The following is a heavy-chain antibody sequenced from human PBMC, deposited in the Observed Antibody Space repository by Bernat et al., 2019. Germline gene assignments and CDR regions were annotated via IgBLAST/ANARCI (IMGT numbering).Heavy chain of an antibody. CDR2: ISGSGGST. CDR1: GFTFRSFP. V-gene: IGHV3-23*01. D-gene: IGHD4/OR15-4a*01. Sequence: EVQLLESGGGLVQPGGSLRLSCAASGFTFRSFPLSWVRQAPGKGLEWVSAISGSGGSTYYADSVKGRFTVSRDNSKNTLYLQMNSLRAEDTAIYYCAKDGLRVSAYWYFDLWGRGALVTVSS. J-gene: IGHJ2*01. CDR3: AKDGLRVSAYWYFDL.